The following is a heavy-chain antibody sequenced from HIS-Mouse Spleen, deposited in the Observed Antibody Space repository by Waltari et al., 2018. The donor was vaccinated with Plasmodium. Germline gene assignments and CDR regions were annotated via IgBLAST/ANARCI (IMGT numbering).Heavy chain of an antibody. CDR3: AKEVLGYYDFWSRPDY. V-gene: IGHV3-30*18. CDR1: VFTFSSYG. Sequence: QVQLVESGVGVVQPGRSLRLSFAAPVFTFSSYGMHWVRQAPGKGLEWVAVISYDGSNKYYADSVKGRFTISRDNSKNTLYLQMNSLRAEDTAVYYCAKEVLGYYDFWSRPDYWGQGTLVTVSS. D-gene: IGHD3-3*01. J-gene: IGHJ4*02. CDR2: ISYDGSNK.